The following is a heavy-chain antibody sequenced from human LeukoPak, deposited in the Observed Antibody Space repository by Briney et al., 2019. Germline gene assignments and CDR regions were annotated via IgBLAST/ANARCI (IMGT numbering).Heavy chain of an antibody. CDR2: IGGSGGST. V-gene: IGHV3-23*01. Sequence: GGSLRLSCAASGFTFSSYAMSWVRQAPGKGLEWVSAIGGSGGSTYYADSVKGRFTISRDNSKNTLYLQMNSLRAEDTAVYYCAKGAYYDFWSGYGPSNWFDPWGQGTLVTVSS. J-gene: IGHJ5*02. CDR3: AKGAYYDFWSGYGPSNWFDP. D-gene: IGHD3-3*01. CDR1: GFTFSSYA.